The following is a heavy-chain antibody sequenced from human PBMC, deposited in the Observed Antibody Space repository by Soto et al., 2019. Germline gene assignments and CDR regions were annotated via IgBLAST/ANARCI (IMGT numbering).Heavy chain of an antibody. CDR3: ARHSDFWSGHHDY. CDR1: GDSISSYY. D-gene: IGHD3-3*01. Sequence: SETLSLTCTVSGDSISSYYWSWIRQPPGKGLEWIGYVYYSGTTNYNPSLMSRVTMSVDTSKNQFSLKLSSVTAADTAVYYCARHSDFWSGHHDYWGQGTLVTVSS. CDR2: VYYSGTT. V-gene: IGHV4-59*08. J-gene: IGHJ4*02.